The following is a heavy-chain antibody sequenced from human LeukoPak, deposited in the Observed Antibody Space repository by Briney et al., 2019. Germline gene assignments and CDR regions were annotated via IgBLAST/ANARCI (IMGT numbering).Heavy chain of an antibody. V-gene: IGHV3-30*04. CDR1: GFTFSSYA. J-gene: IGHJ4*02. CDR2: ISYDGSNK. D-gene: IGHD4-17*01. CDR3: ARDDYGFDY. Sequence: PGGSLRLSCAAYGFTFSSYAMHWVRQAPGKGLEWVAVISYDGSNKYYADSVKGRFTISRDNSKNTLYLQMNSLRAEDTAVYYCARDDYGFDYWGQGTLVSVFS.